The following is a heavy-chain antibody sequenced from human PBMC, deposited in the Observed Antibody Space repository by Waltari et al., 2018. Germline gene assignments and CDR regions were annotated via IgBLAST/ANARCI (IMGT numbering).Heavy chain of an antibody. CDR3: ARSRYSSSWYVPYFDY. Sequence: LVKPSETLSLTCTVSGGSISSSSYYWGWIRQPPGKGLEWIGSIYYSGSTYYNPSLKSRVTISVDTSKNQFSLKLSSVTAADTAVYYCARSRYSSSWYVPYFDYWGQGTLVTVSS. V-gene: IGHV4-39*01. CDR1: GGSISSSSYY. CDR2: IYYSGST. J-gene: IGHJ4*02. D-gene: IGHD6-13*01.